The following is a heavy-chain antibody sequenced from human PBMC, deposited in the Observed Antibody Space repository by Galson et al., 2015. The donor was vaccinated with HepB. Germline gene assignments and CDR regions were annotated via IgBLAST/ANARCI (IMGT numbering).Heavy chain of an antibody. Sequence: TLSLTCTVSGASIRNSGYSWTWIRHHPGKGLEWLGYIYDTGSTYYNPSLKSRLTFSVDTSQNQFSLTLNSVTAADTAVYFCARGDGYNRRFDYWGQGTLVTVSS. CDR3: ARGDGYNRRFDY. V-gene: IGHV4-31*03. D-gene: IGHD5-24*01. J-gene: IGHJ4*02. CDR1: GASIRNSGYS. CDR2: IYDTGST.